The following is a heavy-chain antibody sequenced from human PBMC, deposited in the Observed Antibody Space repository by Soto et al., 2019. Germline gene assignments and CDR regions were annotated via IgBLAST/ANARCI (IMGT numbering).Heavy chain of an antibody. Sequence: GGSLRLSCAASGVTFNSYWIHWVRQAPGKGLVWVSRVNSDGSYTDYADSVKGRFTISRDNAKNTSSLQMDNLRVDDTALYYCARVESLILIWGQGTLVTVSS. CDR1: GVTFNSYW. V-gene: IGHV3-74*01. J-gene: IGHJ4*02. CDR3: ARVESLILI. D-gene: IGHD2-21*01. CDR2: VNSDGSYT.